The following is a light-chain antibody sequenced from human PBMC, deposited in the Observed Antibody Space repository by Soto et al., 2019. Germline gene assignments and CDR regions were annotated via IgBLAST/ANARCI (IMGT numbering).Light chain of an antibody. CDR2: GAS. CDR3: QQYNYWPIT. V-gene: IGKV3-15*01. Sequence: TQSPSSVSASVGDRVNRSCRSSQSVADNLAWFQQKPGQGPRLLIYGASTRATGIPARFSGSGSETDFTLTVSSLRSEDSAVYYCQQYNYWPITFGQGTRLEIK. CDR1: QSVADN. J-gene: IGKJ5*01.